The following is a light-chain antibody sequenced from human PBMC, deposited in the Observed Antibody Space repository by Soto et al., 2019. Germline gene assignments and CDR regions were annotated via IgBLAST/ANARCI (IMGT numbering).Light chain of an antibody. CDR2: QDS. J-gene: IGLJ2*01. Sequence: SYELTQPPSVSVSPGQTASITCSGDKLGDKYACWYQQKPGQSPLLVIYQDSKRPSGIPERFSGSNSGNTATLTISGTQAMDEADYYCQAWDSSTLVVFGGGTKVTVL. V-gene: IGLV3-1*01. CDR3: QAWDSSTLVV. CDR1: KLGDKY.